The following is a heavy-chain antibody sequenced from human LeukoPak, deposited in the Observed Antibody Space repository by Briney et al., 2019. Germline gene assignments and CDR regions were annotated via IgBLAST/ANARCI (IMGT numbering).Heavy chain of an antibody. CDR1: GYTFTNFG. V-gene: IGHV1-18*01. Sequence: ASVKVSCKASGYTFTNFGISWVRQAPGQGLEWMGWITPYNGNTNYAQTLQGRVTLTRDMSASTDYLELSSLRSEDTAVYCCARDNSVRDEAWWFNPWGQGTLVTVSS. CDR2: ITPYNGNT. J-gene: IGHJ5*02. CDR3: ARDNSVRDEAWWFNP. D-gene: IGHD5-24*01.